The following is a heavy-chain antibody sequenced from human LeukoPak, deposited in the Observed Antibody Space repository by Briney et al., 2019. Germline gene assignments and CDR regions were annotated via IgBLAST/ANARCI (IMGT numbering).Heavy chain of an antibody. CDR1: GFPFSSYA. CDR2: ISGSGAGT. J-gene: IGHJ6*02. CDR3: AKDHYGDSYYYGMDV. Sequence: GGSPRLSCTASGFPFSSYAMTWVRQAPGKGLEWVSAISGSGAGTYYADSVKGRFTISRDNSKNTLYLHLSSLRAEDTATYYCAKDHYGDSYYYGMDVWGQGTTVTVSS. V-gene: IGHV3-23*01. D-gene: IGHD4-17*01.